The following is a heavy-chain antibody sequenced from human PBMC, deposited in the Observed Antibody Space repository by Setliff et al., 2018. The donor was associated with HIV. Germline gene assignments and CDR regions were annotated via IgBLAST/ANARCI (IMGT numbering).Heavy chain of an antibody. CDR1: GGSASNSRYY. Sequence: PSETLSLTCTVSGGSASNSRYYWVWIRQPPGKGLEWVGSIYHDDNTYYNPSLKSRVTISVDTSKNQFSLKLSSVTAADTAVYYCARGVPPDLYYDSSHGYDAFDIWGQGTMVTVS. J-gene: IGHJ3*02. D-gene: IGHD3-22*01. CDR3: ARGVPPDLYYDSSHGYDAFDI. CDR2: IYHDDNT. V-gene: IGHV4-39*07.